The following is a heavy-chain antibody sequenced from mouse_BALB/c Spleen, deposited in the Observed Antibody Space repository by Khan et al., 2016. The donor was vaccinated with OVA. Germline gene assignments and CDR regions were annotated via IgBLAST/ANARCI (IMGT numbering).Heavy chain of an antibody. Sequence: EVQLLESGPSLVQPSQTLSLTCSVTGDSITSGFWSWVRKFPGNKLEYMGYMIYSGYTYYNPSINGRFSITRHTSKNQYYMQLNSVTTEDTATYYCARSTYTYAFAYWGQGALVTVSA. CDR2: MIYSGYT. V-gene: IGHV3-8*02. CDR1: GDSITSGF. D-gene: IGHD2-12*01. CDR3: ARSTYTYAFAY. J-gene: IGHJ3*01.